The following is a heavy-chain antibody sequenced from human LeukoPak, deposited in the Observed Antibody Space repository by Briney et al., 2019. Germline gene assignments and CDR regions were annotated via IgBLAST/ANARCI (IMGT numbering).Heavy chain of an antibody. CDR1: GGSISSSSYY. D-gene: IGHD3-10*01. Sequence: SETLSLTCTVSGGSISSSSYYWGWIRQPPGKGLEWIGSTHYSGSTYYNPSLKSRVTISVDTSKNQFSLKLSSVTAADTAVYFCAKAPDYYGSGSYSFDYWGQGTLVTVSS. CDR3: AKAPDYYGSGSYSFDY. CDR2: THYSGST. J-gene: IGHJ4*02. V-gene: IGHV4-39*07.